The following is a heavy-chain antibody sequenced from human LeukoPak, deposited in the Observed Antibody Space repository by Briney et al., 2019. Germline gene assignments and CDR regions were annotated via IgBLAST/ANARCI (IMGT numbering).Heavy chain of an antibody. Sequence: PGGSLRLSCAASGFTFSSYSMNWVRQAPGKGLEWVSSISSSSSYIYYADSVKGRFTISRDNAKNSLYLQVNSLRAEDTAVYYCWGGNDYSNTIDYWGQGTLVTVSS. J-gene: IGHJ4*02. CDR3: WGGNDYSNTIDY. CDR2: ISSSSSYI. CDR1: GFTFSSYS. D-gene: IGHD4-11*01. V-gene: IGHV3-21*01.